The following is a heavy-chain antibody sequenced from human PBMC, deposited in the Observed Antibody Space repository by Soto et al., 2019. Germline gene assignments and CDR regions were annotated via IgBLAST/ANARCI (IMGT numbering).Heavy chain of an antibody. Sequence: PGESLKISCKGSGYNFPSYWVSWVRQMPGKGLEWLGRIDPTDSYTNYSPSFEGHVTISADESSSSAYLQWSSLKASDTVIYYCASREKSSSPSYYHAMDVWGQGTTVTVSS. CDR3: ASREKSSSPSYYHAMDV. D-gene: IGHD6-6*01. V-gene: IGHV5-10-1*01. CDR1: GYNFPSYW. CDR2: IDPTDSYT. J-gene: IGHJ6*02.